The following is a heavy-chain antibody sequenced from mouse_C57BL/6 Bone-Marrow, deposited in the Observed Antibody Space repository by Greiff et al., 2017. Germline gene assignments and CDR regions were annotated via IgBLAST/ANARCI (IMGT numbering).Heavy chain of an antibody. Sequence: EVQLQQSGPELVKPGASVKISCKASGYTFTDYYMNWVKQSHGKSLEWIGDINPNNGGTSYNQKFKGKATLTVDKSSSTAYMELRSLTSEDSAVYYCARPRTGYYFDYWGQGTTLTVSS. J-gene: IGHJ2*01. D-gene: IGHD4-1*01. CDR1: GYTFTDYY. CDR3: ARPRTGYYFDY. CDR2: INPNNGGT. V-gene: IGHV1-26*01.